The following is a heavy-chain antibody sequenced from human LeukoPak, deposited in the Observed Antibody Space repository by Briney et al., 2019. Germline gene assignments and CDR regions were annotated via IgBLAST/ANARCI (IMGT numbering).Heavy chain of an antibody. V-gene: IGHV4-59*08. D-gene: IGHD2-21*02. CDR2: IYYGGST. CDR3: ARVVNYYSMFDP. J-gene: IGHJ5*02. Sequence: PSETLSLTCTVSGGSISSYYWSWIRQPPGKGLEWIGYIYYGGSTNYNPSLKSRVTISVDTSKNQFSLKLSSVTAADTAVYYCARVVNYYSMFDPWGQGTLVTVSS. CDR1: GGSISSYY.